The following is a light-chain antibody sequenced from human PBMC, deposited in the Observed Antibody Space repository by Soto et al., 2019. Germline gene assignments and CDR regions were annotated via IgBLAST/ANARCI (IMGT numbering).Light chain of an antibody. J-gene: IGKJ5*01. CDR3: QQRSNWPPT. V-gene: IGKV3D-20*02. Sequence: EIVLTQSPGTLSLSPGERGTLSCRASQRFGSSNLAWYQQKPGQAPRLLIYGASSRATGIPDRFSGSGSGTDFTLTISRLEPEDFAVYYCQQRSNWPPTFGQGTRLEIK. CDR1: QRFGSSN. CDR2: GAS.